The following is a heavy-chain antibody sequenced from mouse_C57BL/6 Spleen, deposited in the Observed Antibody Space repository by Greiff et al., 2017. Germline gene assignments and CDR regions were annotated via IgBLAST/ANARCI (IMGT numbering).Heavy chain of an antibody. J-gene: IGHJ2*01. CDR3: ARGGYYGSSPYYFDY. CDR1: GYTFTSYW. CDR2: IDPSDSYT. Sequence: QVQLQQPGAELVRPGTSVKLSCKASGYTFTSYWMHWVKQRPGQGLEWIGVIDPSDSYTNYNQKFKGKATLTVDTSSSTAYMQLSSLTSEDSAVYYCARGGYYGSSPYYFDYWGQGTTLTVSS. V-gene: IGHV1-59*01. D-gene: IGHD1-1*01.